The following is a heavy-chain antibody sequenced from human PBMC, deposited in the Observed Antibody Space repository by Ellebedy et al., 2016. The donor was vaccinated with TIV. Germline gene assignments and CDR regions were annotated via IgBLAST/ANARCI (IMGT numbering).Heavy chain of an antibody. V-gene: IGHV4-59*01. Sequence: SETLSLTXAVSGGSISRYFWSWIRQPPGKGLEWIGYIYYSGSTNYNPSLKSRVTISVDTSKNQFSLKLSSVTAADTAVYYCARWGIGFGDLFGWFDPWGQGTLVTVSS. CDR1: GGSISRYF. D-gene: IGHD3-10*01. CDR3: ARWGIGFGDLFGWFDP. J-gene: IGHJ5*02. CDR2: IYYSGST.